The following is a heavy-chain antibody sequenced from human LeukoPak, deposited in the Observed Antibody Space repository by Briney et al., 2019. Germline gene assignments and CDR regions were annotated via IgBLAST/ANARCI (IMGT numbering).Heavy chain of an antibody. CDR3: ARDRPLDCSGGSCLPMTYYYYGMDV. V-gene: IGHV1-69*04. CDR1: GGTFSSYA. D-gene: IGHD2-15*01. Sequence: SVKVSCKASGGTFSSYAISWVRQAPGQGLEWMGRIIPILGIANYAQKFQGRVTITADKSTSTAYMELSSLRSEDTAVYYCARDRPLDCSGGSCLPMTYYYYGMDVWGQGTTVTVPS. J-gene: IGHJ6*02. CDR2: IIPILGIA.